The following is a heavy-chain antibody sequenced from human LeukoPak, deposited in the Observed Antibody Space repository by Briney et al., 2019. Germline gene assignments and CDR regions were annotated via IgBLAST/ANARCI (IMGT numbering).Heavy chain of an antibody. Sequence: ASVNVSCKVSGYTLTELSMNWVRQAPGKGLEWMGGFDPEDGETIYAQKFQGRVTMTEDTSTDTAYMELSSLRSEDTAVYYCATVKAYYDILLIAFDIWGQGTMVTVSS. CDR1: GYTLTELS. V-gene: IGHV1-24*01. D-gene: IGHD3-9*01. CDR2: FDPEDGET. CDR3: ATVKAYYDILLIAFDI. J-gene: IGHJ3*02.